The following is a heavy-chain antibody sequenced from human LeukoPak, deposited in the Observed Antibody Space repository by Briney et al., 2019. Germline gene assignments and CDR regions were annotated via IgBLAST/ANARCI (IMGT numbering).Heavy chain of an antibody. Sequence: ASVKVSCKASGYTFTSYGISWVRQAPGQGLEWVGWISAYNGNTNYAQKLQGRVTMTTDTSTSTAYMELRSLRSDDTAVYYCAVAQGYCSGGSCYYFDYWGQGTLVTVSS. V-gene: IGHV1-18*01. J-gene: IGHJ4*02. CDR3: AVAQGYCSGGSCYYFDY. CDR1: GYTFTSYG. D-gene: IGHD2-15*01. CDR2: ISAYNGNT.